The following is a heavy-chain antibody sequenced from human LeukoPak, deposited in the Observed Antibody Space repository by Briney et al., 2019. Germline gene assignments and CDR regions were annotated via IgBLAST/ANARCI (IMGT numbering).Heavy chain of an antibody. D-gene: IGHD6-6*01. CDR3: ARIEYSSSYIDY. J-gene: IGHJ4*02. V-gene: IGHV3-11*01. CDR2: ISSSGSTI. Sequence: GGSLRLSCAASGFTFSDYYMSWIRQAPGKGLEWVSYISSSGSTIYYADSVRGRFTISRDNAKNSLYLQMNSLRAEDTAVYYCARIEYSSSYIDYWGQGTLVTVSS. CDR1: GFTFSDYY.